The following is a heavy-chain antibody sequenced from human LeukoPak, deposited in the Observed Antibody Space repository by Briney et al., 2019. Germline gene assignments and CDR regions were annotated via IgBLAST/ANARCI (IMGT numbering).Heavy chain of an antibody. J-gene: IGHJ4*02. Sequence: SETLSLTCSVSGGSISNYYWSWVRQHPGKGLEWIAYIYYSGNTYYNPSLKRRVTISVDTSKNQFSLKLSSVTAADTAVYYCARTITIFGALGYFDYWGQGTLVTVSS. D-gene: IGHD3-3*01. CDR2: IYYSGNT. V-gene: IGHV4-59*06. CDR1: GGSISNYY. CDR3: ARTITIFGALGYFDY.